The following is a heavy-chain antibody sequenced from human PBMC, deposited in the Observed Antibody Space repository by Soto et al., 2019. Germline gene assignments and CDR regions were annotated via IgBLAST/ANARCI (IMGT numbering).Heavy chain of an antibody. CDR2: ISPSGSP. D-gene: IGHD2-8*01. CDR3: ARGVLA. Sequence: SETLSLTCSVSGGSVNSGGYSWSWIRQPPGKGLEWIGFISPSGSPAYNPSLKSRVTISVDRSNNQISLELSSVAAADTAVYYCARGVLAWGPGTLVTVSS. V-gene: IGHV4-30-2*01. CDR1: GGSVNSGGYS. J-gene: IGHJ5*02.